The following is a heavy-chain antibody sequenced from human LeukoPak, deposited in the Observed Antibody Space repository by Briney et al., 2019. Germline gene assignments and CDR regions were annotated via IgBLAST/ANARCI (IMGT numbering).Heavy chain of an antibody. CDR2: IYYSGST. D-gene: IGHD1-1*01. CDR3: ARSGQNWSLTYYYYYMDV. J-gene: IGHJ6*03. CDR1: GGSISSYY. V-gene: IGHV4-59*01. Sequence: KASETLSLTCTVSGGSISSYYWSWIRQPPGKGLEWIGYIYYSGSTNYNPSLKSRVTISVDTSKNQFSLKLSSVTAADTAVYYCARSGQNWSLTYYYYYMDVWGKGTTVTVSS.